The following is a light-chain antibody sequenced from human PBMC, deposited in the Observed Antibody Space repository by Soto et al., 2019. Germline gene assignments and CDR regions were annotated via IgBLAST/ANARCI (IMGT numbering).Light chain of an antibody. CDR1: QSIATY. V-gene: IGKV3-11*01. J-gene: IGKJ1*01. CDR2: DAS. CDR3: QQRSRWPPT. Sequence: VLTQSPATLSLSPGERATLSCRASQSIATYLAWYQQKPGRAPSLLIFDASNRATGIPARFSGSGSGTDFTLTISSLEHEDFATYYCQQRSRWPPTFGHGTKVDIK.